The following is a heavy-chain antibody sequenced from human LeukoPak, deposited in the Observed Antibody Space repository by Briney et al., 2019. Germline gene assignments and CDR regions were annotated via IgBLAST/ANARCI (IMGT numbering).Heavy chain of an antibody. V-gene: IGHV3-7*01. CDR3: AKALVGATQSNY. J-gene: IGHJ4*02. CDR1: GFTFSSYW. CDR2: IKQDGSEK. Sequence: GGSLRLSCAASGFTFSSYWMSWVRQAPGKGLEWVANIKQDGSEKYYVDSVKGRFTISRDNAKNSLYLQMNSLRAEDTAVYYCAKALVGATQSNYWGQGTLVTVPS. D-gene: IGHD1-26*01.